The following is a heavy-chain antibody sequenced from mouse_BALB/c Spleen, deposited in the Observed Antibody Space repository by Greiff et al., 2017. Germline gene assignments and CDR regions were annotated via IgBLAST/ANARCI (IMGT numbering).Heavy chain of an antibody. J-gene: IGHJ4*01. D-gene: IGHD2-1*01. Sequence: EVKLMESGGGLVQPGGSLRLSCATSGFTFTDYYMSWVRQPPGKALEWLGFIRNKANGYTTEYSASVKGRFTISRDNSQSILYLQMNTLRAEDSATYYCAREGVTGPYYAMDYWGQGTSVTVSS. V-gene: IGHV7-3*02. CDR2: IRNKANGYTT. CDR3: AREGVTGPYYAMDY. CDR1: GFTFTDYY.